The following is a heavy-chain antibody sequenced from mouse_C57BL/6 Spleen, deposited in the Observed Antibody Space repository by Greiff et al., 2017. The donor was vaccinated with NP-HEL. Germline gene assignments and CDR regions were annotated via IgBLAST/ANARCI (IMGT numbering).Heavy chain of an antibody. J-gene: IGHJ1*03. Sequence: EVQLQQSGPELVKPGASVKISCKASGYTFTDYYMNWVKQSHGQSLEWIGDINPNNGGTSYNQKFKGKATLTVDKSSSTAYMELRSLTSEDSAVYYGARASYYYGSSYGYFEVWGTGTTVTVSS. CDR1: GYTFTDYY. CDR2: INPNNGGT. V-gene: IGHV1-26*01. CDR3: ARASYYYGSSYGYFEV. D-gene: IGHD1-1*01.